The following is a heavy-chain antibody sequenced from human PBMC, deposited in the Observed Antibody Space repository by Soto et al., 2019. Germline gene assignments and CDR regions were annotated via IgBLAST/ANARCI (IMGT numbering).Heavy chain of an antibody. CDR3: ATAEYSVSWTAEFDY. CDR2: IFRDDTT. V-gene: IGHV3-53*01. Sequence: EVQLVESGGALIHPGGSLRLSCAASGFSVSINYMSWVRQAPGKRMEWVSVIFRDDTTYYAASVKGRFTISRDTSKNTLYLQMNSLRSDDTAVYYCATAEYSVSWTAEFDYWGQGTLVTVSS. D-gene: IGHD6-13*01. CDR1: GFSVSINY. J-gene: IGHJ4*02.